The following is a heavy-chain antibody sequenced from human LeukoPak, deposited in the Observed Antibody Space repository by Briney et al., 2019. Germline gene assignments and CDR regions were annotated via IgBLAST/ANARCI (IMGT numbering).Heavy chain of an antibody. V-gene: IGHV3-48*01. D-gene: IGHD2-2*01. CDR1: GFTFSIYS. CDR3: ERVCRTSCDDY. CDR2: ISSSRSTI. J-gene: IGHJ4*02. Sequence: GRSLRLSCAASGFTFSIYSMNWVRHAPGKGLEGVSYISSSRSTIYYADSVKGHFNITSDNAKNSMYLKMNSLGAEDTAVYYCERVCRTSCDDYWGQGTLVTVSS.